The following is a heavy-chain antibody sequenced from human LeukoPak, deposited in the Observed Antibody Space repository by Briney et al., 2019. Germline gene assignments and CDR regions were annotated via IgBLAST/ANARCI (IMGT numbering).Heavy chain of an antibody. D-gene: IGHD1-26*01. V-gene: IGHV3-64D*09. CDR3: VSDRETQEQI. CDR2: ISYNGDST. CDR1: GFTFSRHN. J-gene: IGHJ3*02. Sequence: PGGSLRLSCSGSGFTFSRHNMHWVRQAPGKGLEYVSAISYNGDSTYYVDSVKGRSTISRDNSKNTLDLQMSSLRPEDTAVYYCVSDRETQEQIWGPGTLVTVSS.